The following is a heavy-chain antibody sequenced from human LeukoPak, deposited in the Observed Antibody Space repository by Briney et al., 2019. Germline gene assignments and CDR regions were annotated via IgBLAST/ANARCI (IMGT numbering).Heavy chain of an antibody. D-gene: IGHD1-26*01. V-gene: IGHV3-74*01. CDR1: GFTFSSYW. J-gene: IGHJ4*02. CDR2: INGDETRT. CDR3: ARDHGVGATDVDY. Sequence: GGSLRLSCAASGFTFSSYWMHWVRQAPGKGLVWVSRINGDETRTNYADSVKGRFTISRDNAKNTLSLQMNSLRAEDTAVYYCARDHGVGATDVDYWGQGTLVTVSS.